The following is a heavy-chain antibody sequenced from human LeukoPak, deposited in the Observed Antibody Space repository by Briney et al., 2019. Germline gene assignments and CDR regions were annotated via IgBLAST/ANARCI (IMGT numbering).Heavy chain of an antibody. CDR3: ARDRKGFDP. CDR2: IYYSGST. CDR1: GGSISSYY. Sequence: PSETLSLTCAVSGGSISSYYWSWIRQPPGKGLEWIGYIYYSGSTNYNPSLKSRVTISVDTSKNQFSLKLSSVTAADTAVYYCARDRKGFDPWGQGTLVTVSS. V-gene: IGHV4-59*01. J-gene: IGHJ5*02.